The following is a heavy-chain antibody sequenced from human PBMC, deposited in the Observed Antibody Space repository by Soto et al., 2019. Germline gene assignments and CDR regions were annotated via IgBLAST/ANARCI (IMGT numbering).Heavy chain of an antibody. CDR1: GGTFSSYA. D-gene: IGHD4-17*01. CDR3: ASDYGDYGNYFDY. Sequence: SVKVSCKASGGTFSSYAISWVRQAPGQWLEWMGGIIPIFGTANYAQKFQGRVTITADESTSTAYMELSSLGSEDTAVYYCASDYGDYGNYFDYWGQGTLVTVSS. V-gene: IGHV1-69*13. CDR2: IIPIFGTA. J-gene: IGHJ4*02.